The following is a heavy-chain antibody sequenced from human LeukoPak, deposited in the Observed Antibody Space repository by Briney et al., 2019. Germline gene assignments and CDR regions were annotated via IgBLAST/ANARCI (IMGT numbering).Heavy chain of an antibody. J-gene: IGHJ4*02. CDR2: IKQDGSEK. CDR3: ARGDQRITMVRGVITH. V-gene: IGHV3-7*03. Sequence: GGSLRLSCAASGFTFSGYWMSWVRQAPGKGLEWVANIKQDGSEKYYVDSVKGRFTISRDNAKNSLYLQMNSLRAEDTAVYYCARGDQRITMVRGVITHWGQGTLVTVSS. CDR1: GFTFSGYW. D-gene: IGHD3-10*01.